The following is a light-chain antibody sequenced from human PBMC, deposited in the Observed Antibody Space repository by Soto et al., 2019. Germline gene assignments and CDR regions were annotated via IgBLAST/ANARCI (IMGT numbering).Light chain of an antibody. CDR3: QHYAHNSPIT. CDR1: QSVSSR. CDR2: GAS. Sequence: EIVLSQSPGTLSLSPGERATVSFRASQSVSSRLAWYQQRPGQAPRLLISGASSRATGIPDRFSGSGSGTDFTLTISRLEPEDFALYYCQHYAHNSPITFGQGTRLEIK. V-gene: IGKV3-20*01. J-gene: IGKJ5*01.